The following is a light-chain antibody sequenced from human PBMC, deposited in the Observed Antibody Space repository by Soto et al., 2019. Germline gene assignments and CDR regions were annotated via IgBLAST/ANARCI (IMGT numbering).Light chain of an antibody. J-gene: IGKJ1*01. V-gene: IGKV1-5*03. Sequence: DIQMTQSPSTLSASVGDRVTITCRASQTIDSWLAWYQQRPGKPPNLLIYKASTLASGVPSRFSGSESGTEFTLTINSLQPDDFATYYCQQYHIYSGTFGQGTKVDIK. CDR1: QTIDSW. CDR3: QQYHIYSGT. CDR2: KAS.